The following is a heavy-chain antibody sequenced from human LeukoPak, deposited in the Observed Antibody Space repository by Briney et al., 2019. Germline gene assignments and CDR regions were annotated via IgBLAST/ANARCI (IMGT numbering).Heavy chain of an antibody. V-gene: IGHV5-51*01. J-gene: IGHJ6*02. D-gene: IGHD4-17*01. CDR1: GYSFTSYW. Sequence: GESLKISCKGSGYSFTSYWIGWVRQMPGKGLEWMGIIYPGDSDTRYSPSFQGQVTISADKSISTAYLQWSSLKASDTAMYYCAGHLDGDYSYYYYGMDVWGQGTTVTVSS. CDR2: IYPGDSDT. CDR3: AGHLDGDYSYYYYGMDV.